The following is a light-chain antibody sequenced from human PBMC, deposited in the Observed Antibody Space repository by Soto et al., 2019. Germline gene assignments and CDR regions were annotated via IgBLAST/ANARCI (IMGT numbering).Light chain of an antibody. Sequence: DIQMTQSPSTLSASVGDSVTITCRASQSVNRWVAWYQQKAGRVPRLLIYDVSNLEGGVPSRFRGSGSGTEFTLTITSLQPDDIATYYCQQYNSYSEAFGQGTKVDIK. CDR3: QQYNSYSEA. V-gene: IGKV1-5*01. J-gene: IGKJ1*01. CDR2: DVS. CDR1: QSVNRW.